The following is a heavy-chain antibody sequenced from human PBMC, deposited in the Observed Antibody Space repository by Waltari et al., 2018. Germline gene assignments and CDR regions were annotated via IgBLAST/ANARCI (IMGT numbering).Heavy chain of an antibody. V-gene: IGHV2-5*01. D-gene: IGHD2-2*01. CDR2: VYWNDDK. J-gene: IGHJ5*02. CDR3: VHRASSRYCTSTSCYNWFDP. CDR1: GFSLSTNEVG. Sequence: QITLKESGPTLVKPTQTLTLTCTFSGFSLSTNEVGVGWIRQPPGKALGWLALVYWNDDKRYSPFRRSRLSITKETSKNQVVLTMTNMDPVDTGTYYCVHRASSRYCTSTSCYNWFDPWGQGTLVTVSS.